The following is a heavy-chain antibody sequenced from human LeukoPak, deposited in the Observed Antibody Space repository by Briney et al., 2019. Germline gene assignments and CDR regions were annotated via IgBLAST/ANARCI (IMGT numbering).Heavy chain of an antibody. CDR2: INHSGST. CDR1: GGSFSGYY. J-gene: IGHJ4*02. D-gene: IGHD4-17*01. Sequence: SETLSLTCAVCGGSFSGYYWSWIRQPPGKGLEWIGEINHSGSTNYNPSLKSRVTISVDTSKNQFSLKLSSVTAADTAVYYCARTTTVTALGYWGQGTLVTVSS. V-gene: IGHV4-34*01. CDR3: ARTTTVTALGY.